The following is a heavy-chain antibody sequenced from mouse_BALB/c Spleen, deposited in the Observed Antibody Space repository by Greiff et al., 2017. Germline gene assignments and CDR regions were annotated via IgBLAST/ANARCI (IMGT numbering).Heavy chain of an antibody. V-gene: IGHV5-6*01. CDR3: ARRWLPYYYAMDY. J-gene: IGHJ4*01. Sequence: EVQLVESGGDLVKPGGSLKLSCAASGFTFSSYGMSWVRQTPDKRLEWVATISSGGSYTYYPDSVKGRFTISRDNAKNTLYLQMSSLKSEDTAMYYCARRWLPYYYAMDYWGQGTSVTVSS. D-gene: IGHD2-3*01. CDR2: ISSGGSYT. CDR1: GFTFSSYG.